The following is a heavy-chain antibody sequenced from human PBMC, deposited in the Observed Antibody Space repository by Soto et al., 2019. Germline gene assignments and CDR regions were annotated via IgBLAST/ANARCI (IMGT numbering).Heavy chain of an antibody. CDR2: LSRGGGST. CDR3: ARDCRYRTDGLDI. J-gene: IGHJ3*02. CDR1: GFTYSSHG. V-gene: IGHV3-23*01. Sequence: EAQLLESGGELIQPGGSLRLSCAASGFTYSSHGMSWVRQAPGKGLEWIAGLSRGGGSTYYADSVKGRFTISRDNSKNTLDLIMNSLRVEDTALYYCARDCRYRTDGLDIWGQGTMVTVSS. D-gene: IGHD5-12*01.